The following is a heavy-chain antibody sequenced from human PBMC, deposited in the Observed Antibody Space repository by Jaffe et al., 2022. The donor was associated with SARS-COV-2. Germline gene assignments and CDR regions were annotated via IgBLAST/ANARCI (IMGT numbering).Heavy chain of an antibody. CDR1: GFTFSSYS. Sequence: EVQLVESGGGLVKPGGSLRLSCAASGFTFSSYSMNWVRQAPGKGLEWVSSISSSSSYIYYADSVKGRFTISRDNAKNSLYLQMNSLRAEDTAVYYCAREDLGSGWYYFDYWGQGTLVTVSS. J-gene: IGHJ4*02. CDR3: AREDLGSGWYYFDY. V-gene: IGHV3-21*01. CDR2: ISSSSSYI. D-gene: IGHD6-19*01.